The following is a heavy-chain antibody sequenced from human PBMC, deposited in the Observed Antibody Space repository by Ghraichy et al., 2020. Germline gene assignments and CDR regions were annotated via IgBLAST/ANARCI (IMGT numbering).Heavy chain of an antibody. Sequence: SETLSLTCTVSGGSISSSSYYWGWIRQPPGKGLEWIGSIYYSGSTYYNPSLKSRVTISVDTSKNQFSLKLSSVTAADTAVYYCASFSIATVTTDYWGQGTLVTVSS. J-gene: IGHJ4*02. CDR1: GGSISSSSYY. CDR3: ASFSIATVTTDY. CDR2: IYYSGST. D-gene: IGHD4-11*01. V-gene: IGHV4-39*01.